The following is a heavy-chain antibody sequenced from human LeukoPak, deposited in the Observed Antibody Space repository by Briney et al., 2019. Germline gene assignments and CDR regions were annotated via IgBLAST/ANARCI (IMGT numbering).Heavy chain of an antibody. CDR1: GFTFSSYA. CDR3: AKDKYSYGPRYY. V-gene: IGHV3-23*01. J-gene: IGHJ4*02. D-gene: IGHD5-18*01. CDR2: ISGSCGST. Sequence: GGSLRLSCAASGFTFSSYAMIWVRQAPGKGLEWGSAISGSCGSTYYADFVKGRFAISGDISKNTLYLQMNSHRVQDRPVYNCAKDKYSYGPRYYWGQGTVVTVSA.